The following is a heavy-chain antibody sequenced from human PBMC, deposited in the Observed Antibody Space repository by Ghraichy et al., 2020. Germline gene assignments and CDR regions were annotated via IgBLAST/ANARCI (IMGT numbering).Heavy chain of an antibody. D-gene: IGHD7-27*01. CDR3: ARDYWGAPDY. CDR1: GFTFRKYW. J-gene: IGHJ4*02. V-gene: IGHV3-7*01. Sequence: GGSLRLSCAASGFTFRKYWMSSVRQAPGKGLEWVANINRDGSDKYSVDSVKGRFTISRDNAHNSLYLQMNSLRAEDTAMYFCARDYWGAPDYWGQGTLVTVSS. CDR2: INRDGSDK.